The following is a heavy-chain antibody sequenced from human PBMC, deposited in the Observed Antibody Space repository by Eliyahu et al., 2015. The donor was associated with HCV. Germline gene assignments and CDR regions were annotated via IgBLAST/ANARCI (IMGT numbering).Heavy chain of an antibody. CDR3: AKDHCSSTSCYLGYYYGMDV. CDR2: IIGSGGST. V-gene: IGHV3-23*01. CDR1: GFTFSSYA. Sequence: EVQLLESGGGLVQPGGSLRLSCAASGFTFSSYAMXWVRQAPGKGLEWVSAIIGSGGSTYYADSVKGRFTISRDNSKNTLYLQMNSLRAEDTAVYYCAKDHCSSTSCYLGYYYGMDVWGQGTTVTVSS. J-gene: IGHJ6*02. D-gene: IGHD2-2*01.